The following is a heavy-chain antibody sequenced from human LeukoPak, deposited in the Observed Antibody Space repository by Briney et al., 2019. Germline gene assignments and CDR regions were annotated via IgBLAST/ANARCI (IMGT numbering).Heavy chain of an antibody. CDR1: GFTFSNAW. CDR3: TTGRGAPY. Sequence: GGSLRLSCAASGFTFSNAWMSWVRQAPGKGLEWAGRIKSKTDGGTTDYAAPVKGRFTISRDDSKNTLYLQMNSLKTEDTAVYYCTTGRGAPYWGQGTLVTVSS. CDR2: IKSKTDGGTT. J-gene: IGHJ4*02. V-gene: IGHV3-15*01.